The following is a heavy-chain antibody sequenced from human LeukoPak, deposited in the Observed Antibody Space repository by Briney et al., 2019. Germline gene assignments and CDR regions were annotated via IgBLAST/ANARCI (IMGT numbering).Heavy chain of an antibody. CDR1: GFTFDDYA. V-gene: IGHV3-9*01. D-gene: IGHD6-13*01. CDR3: AKDSSSWYIVGSTFDY. CDR2: ISWNSGSI. Sequence: GRSLRLSCAASGFTFDDYAMHWVRQAPGKGLEWVSGISWNSGSIGYADSVKGRFTISRDNAKNSLYLQMNSLRAEDTALYYCAKDSSSWYIVGSTFDYGGQGTLVTVSS. J-gene: IGHJ4*02.